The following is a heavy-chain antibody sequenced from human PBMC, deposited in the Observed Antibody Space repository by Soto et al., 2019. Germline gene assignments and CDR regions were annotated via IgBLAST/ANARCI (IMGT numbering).Heavy chain of an antibody. Sequence: VQLEESGGALVQPGRSLRLTCATSGFTFSNYWMTWVRQAPGKGLEWVANINKDGSQTSFVDSVKGRFTIFRDNAKSSLYLQMNSLRGEDTAKYYCVKEIAAAQWGQGTLVTVSS. J-gene: IGHJ4*02. V-gene: IGHV3-7*01. CDR1: GFTFSNYW. CDR2: INKDGSQT. CDR3: VKEIAAAQ. D-gene: IGHD6-25*01.